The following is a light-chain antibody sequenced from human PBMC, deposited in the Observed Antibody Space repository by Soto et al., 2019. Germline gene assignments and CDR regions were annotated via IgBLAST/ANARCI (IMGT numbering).Light chain of an antibody. V-gene: IGKV1-5*01. CDR1: QSISSW. Sequence: DIQMTQSPSTLSASVGDRVTITCRASQSISSWLAWYQQKPGKDPKLLIYDASSLESGVPSRFSGSGSGTEFTLTISSLQPDDFATYYCQQYNTFWTFGPGTKVDIK. CDR2: DAS. J-gene: IGKJ1*01. CDR3: QQYNTFWT.